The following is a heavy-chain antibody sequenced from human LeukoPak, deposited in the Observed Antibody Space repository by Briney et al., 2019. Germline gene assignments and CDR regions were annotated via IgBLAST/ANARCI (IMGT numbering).Heavy chain of an antibody. J-gene: IGHJ6*02. CDR1: GFTFSSYG. V-gene: IGHV3-30*03. CDR2: ISYDGSNK. CDR3: ARDRRCMGGYDYSYYYYYGMDV. Sequence: GRSLRLSCAASGFTFSSYGMHWVRQAPGKGLEWVAVISYDGSNKYYADSVKGRFTISRDKSKNTLYLQMNSLRAEDAAVYYCARDRRCMGGYDYSYYYYYGMDVWGQGSTVTVSS. D-gene: IGHD5-12*01.